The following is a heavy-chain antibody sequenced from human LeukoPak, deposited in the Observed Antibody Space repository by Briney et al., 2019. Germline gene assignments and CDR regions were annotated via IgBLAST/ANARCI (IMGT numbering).Heavy chain of an antibody. CDR2: IKQDGSEK. CDR1: EFTFRLYC. J-gene: IGHJ6*04. Sequence: PGGSLRLSCAAPEFTFRLYCMSWVRQAPGKGLEWVANIKQDGSEKYYVDSVKGRFTISRDNAKNSLYLQMNSLRAEDTAVYYCARVRFTRLYGSGSRFRAPIDVWGKGTTVTVSS. CDR3: ARVRFTRLYGSGSRFRAPIDV. D-gene: IGHD3-10*01. V-gene: IGHV3-7*01.